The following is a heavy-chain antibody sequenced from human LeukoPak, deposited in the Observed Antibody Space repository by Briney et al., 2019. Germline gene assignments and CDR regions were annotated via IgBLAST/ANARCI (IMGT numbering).Heavy chain of an antibody. CDR3: AKDLHYYDKYYFDY. CDR1: GFTFSNYW. J-gene: IGHJ4*02. Sequence: GGSLRLSCAASGFTFSNYWMSWIRQGPGKGLEWVANIKQDGSEKYYVDSVKGRFTISRDNAKNSLYLQMNSLRAEDTAVYYCAKDLHYYDKYYFDYWGQGTLVTVSS. CDR2: IKQDGSEK. V-gene: IGHV3-7*01. D-gene: IGHD3-22*01.